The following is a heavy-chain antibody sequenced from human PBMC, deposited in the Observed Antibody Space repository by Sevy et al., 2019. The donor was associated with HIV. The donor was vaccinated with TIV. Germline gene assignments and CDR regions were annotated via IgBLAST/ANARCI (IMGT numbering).Heavy chain of an antibody. CDR1: GFTFSNYD. J-gene: IGHJ4*02. Sequence: GGSLRLSCAASGFTFSNYDMHWVRQATGKGLEWVSAIGTAGDTYYPGSVKGRFTISRENAKNSLYLQMNSLRAVDTAVYYCARARSDSSGYYYYYFDYWGQGTLVTVSS. D-gene: IGHD3-22*01. CDR3: ARARSDSSGYYYYYFDY. V-gene: IGHV3-13*01. CDR2: IGTAGDT.